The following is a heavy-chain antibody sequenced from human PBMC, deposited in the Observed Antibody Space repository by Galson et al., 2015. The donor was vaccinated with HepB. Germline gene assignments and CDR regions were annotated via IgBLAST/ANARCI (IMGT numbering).Heavy chain of an antibody. V-gene: IGHV4-59*01. Sequence: SETLSLTCTVSGGSMSSYYWTYIRQPPGKGLEWIGYIYYSGSTYYNPSLKSRVTISVDRSKNQFSLKLSSVTAADTAVYYCAGVRETPSGHYFDYWGQGNLVTVSS. D-gene: IGHD2-15*01. J-gene: IGHJ4*02. CDR3: AGVRETPSGHYFDY. CDR2: IYYSGST. CDR1: GGSMSSYY.